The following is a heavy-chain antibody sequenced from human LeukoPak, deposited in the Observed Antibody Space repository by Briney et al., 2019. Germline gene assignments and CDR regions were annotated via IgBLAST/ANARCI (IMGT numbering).Heavy chain of an antibody. CDR3: ARGHGRGYSSRPGY. CDR1: GFTFSSYE. D-gene: IGHD6-13*01. CDR2: ISSSGSTI. Sequence: GGSLRLSCAASGFTFSSYEMNWVRQAPGKGLEWVSYISSSGSTIYYADSVKGRFTISRDNAKNSLYLQMNSLRAEDTAVYYCARGHGRGYSSRPGYWGPGTLVTVSS. V-gene: IGHV3-48*03. J-gene: IGHJ4*02.